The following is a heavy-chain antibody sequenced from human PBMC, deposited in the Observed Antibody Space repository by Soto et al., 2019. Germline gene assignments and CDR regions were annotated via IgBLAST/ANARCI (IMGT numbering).Heavy chain of an antibody. CDR1: GFTFSNYG. Sequence: GGSLRLSCAASGFTFSNYGMSWVRQSPGKPLQWVSGISVSGGSTYYADSVKGRFTISRDNSKNGLYVQMNSLRVDDTAVYYCAKDAGSVCSGGSCYFQALDSWGQGTLVTVSS. D-gene: IGHD2-15*01. CDR2: ISVSGGST. J-gene: IGHJ4*02. CDR3: AKDAGSVCSGGSCYFQALDS. V-gene: IGHV3-23*01.